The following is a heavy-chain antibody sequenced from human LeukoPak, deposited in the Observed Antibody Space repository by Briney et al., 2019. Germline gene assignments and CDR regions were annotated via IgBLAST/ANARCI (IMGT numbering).Heavy chain of an antibody. Sequence: GASVKVSCKASGYTFTSYAMHWVRQAPGQRLEWMGWINAGNGNTKYSQKFQGRVTITRDTSASTAYMELSSLRSEDTAVYYCARSRITIFGVVTTLFDYWGQGTLVTVSS. CDR3: ARSRITIFGVVTTLFDY. CDR2: INAGNGNT. CDR1: GYTFTSYA. J-gene: IGHJ4*02. V-gene: IGHV1-3*01. D-gene: IGHD3-3*01.